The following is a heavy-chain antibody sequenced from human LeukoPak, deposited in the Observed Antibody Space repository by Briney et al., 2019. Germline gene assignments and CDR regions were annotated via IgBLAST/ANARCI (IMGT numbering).Heavy chain of an antibody. CDR3: ARQTNYYDSSGYYLVDAFDP. CDR1: GGSISSSSYY. V-gene: IGHV4-39*01. J-gene: IGHJ5*02. D-gene: IGHD3-22*01. Sequence: SETLSLTCTVSGGSISSSSYYWGWIRQPPGKGLEWIGSIYYSGSTYYNPSLKSRVTISVDTSKNQFSLKLSSVTAADTAVYYCARQTNYYDSSGYYLVDAFDPWGQGTLVTVSS. CDR2: IYYSGST.